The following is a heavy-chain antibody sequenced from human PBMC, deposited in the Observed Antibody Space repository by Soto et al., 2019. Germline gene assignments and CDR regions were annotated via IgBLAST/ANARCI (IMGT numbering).Heavy chain of an antibody. CDR1: GDSIIGTHW. Sequence: SETLSLTCAVSGDSIIGTHWWSWVRRPPGKGLEFTGETHHRRGTNYNPSLRSRVTMSLDKSKNHLSLILYSVTAADTGVYYCARYSAASGTYYFDYWGQGTLVTVSS. CDR2: THHRRGT. D-gene: IGHD6-13*01. J-gene: IGHJ4*01. CDR3: ARYSAASGTYYFDY. V-gene: IGHV4-4*02.